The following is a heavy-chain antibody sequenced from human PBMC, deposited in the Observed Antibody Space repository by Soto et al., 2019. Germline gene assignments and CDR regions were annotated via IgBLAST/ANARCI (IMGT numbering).Heavy chain of an antibody. Sequence: QVQLQQSGPGLVKPSQTLSLTCAISGDSVSSNSVAWNWIRQSPSRGLEWLGRTYYRSKLYNAYGVTVKGAITISPDTSYNQFSLQLNSVTPEDTAVFYCARGRFNAFGIGGRGTMVTVSS. CDR1: GDSVSSNSVA. D-gene: IGHD3-3*01. V-gene: IGHV6-1*01. CDR3: ARGRFNAFGI. J-gene: IGHJ3*02. CDR2: TYYRSKLYN.